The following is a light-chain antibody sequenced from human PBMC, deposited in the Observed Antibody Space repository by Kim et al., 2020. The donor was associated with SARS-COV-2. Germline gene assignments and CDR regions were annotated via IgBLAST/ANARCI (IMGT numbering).Light chain of an antibody. Sequence: ASVGDRFTITCRASQYISSYLSWYQQKPGKAPNLLLYGASILQSGVPSRFSGSESGTDFTLTINSLQPEDFATYYCQQTYSTPRTFGQGTKVDIK. CDR2: GAS. CDR3: QQTYSTPRT. CDR1: QYISSY. J-gene: IGKJ1*01. V-gene: IGKV1-39*01.